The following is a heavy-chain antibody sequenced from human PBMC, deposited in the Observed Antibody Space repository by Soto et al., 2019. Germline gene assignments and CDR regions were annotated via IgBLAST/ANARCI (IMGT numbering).Heavy chain of an antibody. CDR1: DVSISNFF. V-gene: IGHV4-4*08. J-gene: IGHJ4*02. D-gene: IGHD6-19*01. CDR2: LSSSGTT. Sequence: SETLSLTCTVSDVSISNFFWKWFRQAPGKGLEWIGCLSSSGTTNYNPSLESRVSISVDTSKNQCSLKMNSVTAADTAVYYCARESGWLTDNWGQGTQVTVSS. CDR3: ARESGWLTDN.